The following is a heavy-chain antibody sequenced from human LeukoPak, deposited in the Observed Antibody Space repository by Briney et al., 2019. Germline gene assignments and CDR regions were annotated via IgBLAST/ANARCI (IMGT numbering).Heavy chain of an antibody. CDR1: GGSISSYY. J-gene: IGHJ4*02. Sequence: SETLSLTCTVSGGSISSYYWSWIRQPPGKGLEWIGYIYYSGTTNYNPSLKSRVTISVDTSKNQCSLKLNSVTAADTAVYYCAGQECSSTSCRPFDYWGQGILVTVSS. CDR3: AGQECSSTSCRPFDY. CDR2: IYYSGTT. D-gene: IGHD2-2*01. V-gene: IGHV4-59*08.